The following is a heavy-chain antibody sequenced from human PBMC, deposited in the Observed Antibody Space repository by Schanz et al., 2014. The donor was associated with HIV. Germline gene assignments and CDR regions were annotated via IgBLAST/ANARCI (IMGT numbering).Heavy chain of an antibody. CDR2: IYHSGIT. V-gene: IGHV4-31*01. CDR1: GGSISSGGYY. Sequence: QVQLQESGPGLVKPSQTLSLTCTVSGGSISSGGYYWSWIRQHQGKGLDWIRDIYHSGITYYNPSLKSLFTISVETSKTQFSLKLSSVTAADTAVYYCARGGYYDSSVAFDIWGQGTMVTVSS. D-gene: IGHD3-22*01. J-gene: IGHJ3*02. CDR3: ARGGYYDSSVAFDI.